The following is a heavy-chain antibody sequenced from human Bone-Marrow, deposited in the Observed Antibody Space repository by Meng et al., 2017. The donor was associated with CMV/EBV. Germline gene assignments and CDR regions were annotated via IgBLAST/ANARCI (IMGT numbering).Heavy chain of an antibody. CDR2: ISSSSSYI. D-gene: IGHD1-26*01. CDR1: GFTFSSYA. Sequence: GGSLRLSCVASGFTFSSYAMSWVRQAPGKGLEWVSSISSSSSYIYYADSVKGRFTISRDNAKNSLYLQMNSLRAEDTAVYYCARDLLGAGATLYYYYYGMDVWGQGTTVTVS. J-gene: IGHJ6*01. V-gene: IGHV3-21*01. CDR3: ARDLLGAGATLYYYYYGMDV.